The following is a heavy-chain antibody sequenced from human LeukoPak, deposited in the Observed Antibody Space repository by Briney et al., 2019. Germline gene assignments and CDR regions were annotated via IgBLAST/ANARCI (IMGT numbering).Heavy chain of an antibody. Sequence: PGGSLRLSCAASGFTFSSYGMHWVRQAPGKGLEWVAVISYDGSNKYYADSVKGRFTISRDNSKNTLYLQMNSLRAEDTAVYYCARPTLFIHSSGWYELDYWGQGTLVTVSS. V-gene: IGHV3-30*03. D-gene: IGHD6-19*01. CDR1: GFTFSSYG. CDR2: ISYDGSNK. J-gene: IGHJ4*02. CDR3: ARPTLFIHSSGWYELDY.